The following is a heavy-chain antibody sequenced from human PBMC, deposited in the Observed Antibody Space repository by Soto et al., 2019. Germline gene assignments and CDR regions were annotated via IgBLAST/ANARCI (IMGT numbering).Heavy chain of an antibody. CDR1: GFTFSSYW. V-gene: IGHV3-74*01. Sequence: GGSLRLSCAASGFTFSSYWMHWVRQAPGKGLVWVSRINSDGSSTSYADSVKGRFTISRDNAKNTLYMQMNSLRAEDSAVYYCARGGYSYGAQYYYYGMDVWGQGTTVTVSS. D-gene: IGHD5-18*01. CDR2: INSDGSST. J-gene: IGHJ6*02. CDR3: ARGGYSYGAQYYYYGMDV.